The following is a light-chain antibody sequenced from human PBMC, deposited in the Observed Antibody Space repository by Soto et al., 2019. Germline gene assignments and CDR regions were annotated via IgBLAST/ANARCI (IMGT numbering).Light chain of an antibody. J-gene: IGLJ2*01. V-gene: IGLV1-44*01. CDR1: RSNIGSNT. CDR2: SNN. CDR3: AGWDDSLNGVI. Sequence: QSVLTQPPSASGTPGQRVTISCSGSRSNIGSNTINWYQQLPGTAPKLLIYSNNQRPSGVPDRFSGSKSGTSASLAIIGLQSEDAADYYCAGWDDSLNGVIFGGGTKLTVL.